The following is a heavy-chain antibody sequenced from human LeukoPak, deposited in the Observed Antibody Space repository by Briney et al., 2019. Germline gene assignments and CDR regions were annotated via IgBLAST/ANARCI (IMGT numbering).Heavy chain of an antibody. Sequence: GGSLRLSCVASGFSFCSYAMNWVRQAPGKGLEWVSRISGNGGSTYYADSVKGRFTISRDKFKNTLYLQMHNLRAEDTAVYYCAKVSEAGYNSGAHFDYWGPGTLVSVSS. D-gene: IGHD5-24*01. V-gene: IGHV3-23*01. CDR1: GFSFCSYA. J-gene: IGHJ4*02. CDR2: ISGNGGST. CDR3: AKVSEAGYNSGAHFDY.